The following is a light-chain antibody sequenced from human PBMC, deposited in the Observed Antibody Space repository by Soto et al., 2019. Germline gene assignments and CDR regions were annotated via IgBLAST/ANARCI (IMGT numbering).Light chain of an antibody. CDR3: QQSYSSPRT. CDR1: QSVGNF. V-gene: IGKV1-39*01. J-gene: IGKJ2*01. Sequence: DIQMTQSPSSLSASVGDRVTISCRASQSVGNFLNWYQQRPGKAPRVLVYAASNLQSGMPSRFSGSGSGTEFTLTISNLQPEDFATYFCQQSYSSPRTFGQGPKLEIK. CDR2: AAS.